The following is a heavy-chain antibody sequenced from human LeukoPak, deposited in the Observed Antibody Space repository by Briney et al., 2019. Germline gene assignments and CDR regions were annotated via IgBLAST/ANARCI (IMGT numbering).Heavy chain of an antibody. J-gene: IGHJ4*02. Sequence: GGSLRLSCAASGFTVSSNYMSWVRQAPGKGLEWVSVLYSDDTTYYADSVKGRFTISRDNSKNTLYLQMNNLRAEDTAVYYCARGEGYYAIDYWGQGTLVTVSS. CDR1: GFTVSSNY. CDR2: LYSDDTT. D-gene: IGHD1-26*01. V-gene: IGHV3-53*01. CDR3: ARGEGYYAIDY.